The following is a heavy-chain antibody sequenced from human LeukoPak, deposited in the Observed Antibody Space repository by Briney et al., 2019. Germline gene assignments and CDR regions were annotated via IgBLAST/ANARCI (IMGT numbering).Heavy chain of an antibody. CDR2: IYSGGST. Sequence: GGSLRLSCAASGFTFSDYYMSWVRQAPGKGLEWVSVIYSGGSTYYADSVKGRFTISRDNSKNTLYLQMNSLRAEDTAVYYCASTTYGSGRIRGYWGQGTLVTVSS. V-gene: IGHV3-66*01. CDR1: GFTFSDYY. J-gene: IGHJ4*02. CDR3: ASTTYGSGRIRGY. D-gene: IGHD3-10*01.